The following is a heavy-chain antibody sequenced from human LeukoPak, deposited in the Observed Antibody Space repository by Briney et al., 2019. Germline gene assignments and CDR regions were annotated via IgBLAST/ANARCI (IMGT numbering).Heavy chain of an antibody. Sequence: PGGFLRLSCAASGFTFSSYEMNWIRQPPGKGLEWIGSIYYSGSTYYNPSLKSRVTISVDTSKNQFSLKLSSVTASDTAVYYCARQGWFGELLSPLDYWGQGTLVTVSS. CDR1: GFTFSSYE. CDR2: IYYSGST. V-gene: IGHV4-39*01. J-gene: IGHJ4*02. CDR3: ARQGWFGELLSPLDY. D-gene: IGHD3-10*01.